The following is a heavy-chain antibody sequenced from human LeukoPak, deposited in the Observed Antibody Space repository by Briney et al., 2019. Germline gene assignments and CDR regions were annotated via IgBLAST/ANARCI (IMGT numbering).Heavy chain of an antibody. CDR2: ISAYNGNT. J-gene: IGHJ3*02. Sequence: ASVKVSCKASGYTFTSYGISWVRQAPGQGLEWMGWISAYNGNTNYAQKLQGRVTMTTDTSTSTAYMELRSLRSDDTAVYYCARGLRYYDILTGPLEAFDIWGQGTMVTVSS. V-gene: IGHV1-18*01. CDR3: ARGLRYYDILTGPLEAFDI. CDR1: GYTFTSYG. D-gene: IGHD3-9*01.